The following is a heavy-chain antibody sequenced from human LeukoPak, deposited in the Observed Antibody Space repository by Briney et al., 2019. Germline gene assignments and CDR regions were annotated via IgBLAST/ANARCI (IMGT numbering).Heavy chain of an antibody. CDR1: GFTFSSYA. Sequence: GGSLRLSCAASGFTFSSYALSWVRQAPGKGLEWVSAISGSGGSTYYADSVKGRFTISRDNSKNTLYLQMNSLRAEDTAVYYCAKDHREQWLVRPPYYFDYWGQGTLVTVSS. J-gene: IGHJ4*02. CDR3: AKDHREQWLVRPPYYFDY. D-gene: IGHD6-19*01. V-gene: IGHV3-23*01. CDR2: ISGSGGST.